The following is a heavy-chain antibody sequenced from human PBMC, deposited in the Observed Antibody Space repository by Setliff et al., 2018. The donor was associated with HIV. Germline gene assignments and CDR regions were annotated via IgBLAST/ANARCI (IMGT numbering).Heavy chain of an antibody. J-gene: IGHJ4*02. D-gene: IGHD6-19*01. CDR3: AKLPHSSAWYSPFYYFEY. Sequence: PGGSLRLSCVASGLTFNRYWMSWVRQVPGKGLEWVSNTKYDGSESYYVDSVKGRFIASTDNSKNTLFLEMSSLSADDTAIYYCAKLPHSSAWYSPFYYFEYWGQGTLVTVS. CDR2: TKYDGSES. CDR1: GLTFNRYW. V-gene: IGHV3-7*03.